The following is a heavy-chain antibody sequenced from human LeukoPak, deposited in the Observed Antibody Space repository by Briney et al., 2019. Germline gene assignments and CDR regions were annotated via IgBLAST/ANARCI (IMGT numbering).Heavy chain of an antibody. V-gene: IGHV3-11*01. CDR1: GFTFSDYY. CDR3: ARDPDITIFGVVIRRAFDY. J-gene: IGHJ4*02. D-gene: IGHD3-3*01. CDR2: ISSSGSTV. Sequence: PGGSLRLSCAASGFTFSDYYMSWIRQAPGKGLEWVSYISSSGSTVYYADSVKGRFTISRDNAKNSLYLQMNSLRAEDTAVYYCARDPDITIFGVVIRRAFDYWGQGTLVTVSS.